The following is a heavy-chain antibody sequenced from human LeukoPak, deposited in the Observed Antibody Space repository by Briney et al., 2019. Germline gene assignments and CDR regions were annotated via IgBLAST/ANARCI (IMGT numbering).Heavy chain of an antibody. Sequence: SETLSLTCTVSGVSVTRGAYYWTWIRQPPGKGLEWIGHVYYNGNTDYNPSLKSRVAMSVDKSNNQFSLKLSFVTAADTAVYYCAREGLGETYFEYWGRGILVTVSS. V-gene: IGHV4-61*08. CDR3: AREGLGETYFEY. J-gene: IGHJ4*02. CDR2: VYYNGNT. CDR1: GVSVTRGAYY. D-gene: IGHD3-10*01.